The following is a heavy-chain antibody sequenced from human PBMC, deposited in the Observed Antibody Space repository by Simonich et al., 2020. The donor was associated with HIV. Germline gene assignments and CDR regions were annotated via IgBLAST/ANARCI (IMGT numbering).Heavy chain of an antibody. CDR3: AREKGSSYDY. D-gene: IGHD6-13*01. V-gene: IGHV4-34*01. Sequence: QVQLQQWGAGLLKPWETLSLTCAVYGGSFSGYYGTWIHQPPGKGLEWIGEITYSGRTNYNPSLKSRVTISVDTSKNQFSLKLTSVTAADTAVYYCAREKGSSYDYWGQGTLVTVSS. CDR1: GGSFSGYY. J-gene: IGHJ4*02. CDR2: ITYSGRT.